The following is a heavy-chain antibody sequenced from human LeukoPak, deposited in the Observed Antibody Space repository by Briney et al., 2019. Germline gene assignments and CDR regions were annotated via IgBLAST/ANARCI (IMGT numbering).Heavy chain of an antibody. Sequence: TLSLTCTVSGGSISSYYWSWIRQPPGKALEWLALIYWDDDKRYSPSLKSRLTITKDTSKNQVVLTMTNMDPVDTATYYCAHEGPGAFDIWGQGTMVTVSS. CDR2: IYWDDDK. CDR3: AHEGPGAFDI. V-gene: IGHV2-5*08. CDR1: GGSISSYYW. J-gene: IGHJ3*02.